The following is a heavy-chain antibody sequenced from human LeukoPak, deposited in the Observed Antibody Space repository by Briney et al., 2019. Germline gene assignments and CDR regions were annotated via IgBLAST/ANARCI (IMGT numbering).Heavy chain of an antibody. J-gene: IGHJ4*02. CDR1: GFTFSNFA. D-gene: IGHD6-19*01. Sequence: GGSLRVSCTAFGFTFSNFAMSWVRQAPGKGLEWVSTITGGSGAKYYADSVKGRFTISRDNSKDTLYLQMHSLRAEDTAVYFCAKDTPLTTYTSGWSSNSFDYWGQGTLVAVSS. CDR2: ITGGSGAK. CDR3: AKDTPLTTYTSGWSSNSFDY. V-gene: IGHV3-23*01.